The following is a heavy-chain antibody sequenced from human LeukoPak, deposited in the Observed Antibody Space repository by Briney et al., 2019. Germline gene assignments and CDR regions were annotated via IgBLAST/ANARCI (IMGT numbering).Heavy chain of an antibody. CDR1: EFTFSAYW. CDR2: IRGDGSMT. D-gene: IGHD6-25*01. CDR3: AGENLAAAADY. Sequence: GGSLRLSCAASEFTFSAYWMHWVRQAPGKGLVWVSRIRGDGSMTNYADSVKGRFTISRDNAKNTLYLQMNSLRLEDTAVYYCAGENLAAAADYWGQGTVVTVSS. V-gene: IGHV3-74*01. J-gene: IGHJ4*02.